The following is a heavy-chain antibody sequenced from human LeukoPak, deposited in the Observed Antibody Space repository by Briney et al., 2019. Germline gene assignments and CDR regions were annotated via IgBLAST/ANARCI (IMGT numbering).Heavy chain of an antibody. CDR2: FDTEDGET. D-gene: IGHD6-19*01. V-gene: IGHV1-24*01. CDR1: GYTLTELS. Sequence: ASVNVSCKVSGYTLTELSMHWVRQAPGKGLEWMGGFDTEDGETIYAQKFQGRATMTEDTSTDTAYMELSSLRSEDTAVYYCATQPEGYSSGWDGYYFDYWGQGTLVTVSS. J-gene: IGHJ4*02. CDR3: ATQPEGYSSGWDGYYFDY.